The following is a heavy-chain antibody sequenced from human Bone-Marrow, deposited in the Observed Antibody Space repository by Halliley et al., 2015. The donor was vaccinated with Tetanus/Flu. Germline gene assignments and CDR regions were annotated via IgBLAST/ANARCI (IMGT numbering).Heavy chain of an antibody. CDR1: GFSFSVNA. D-gene: IGHD3-22*01. CDR2: TSFDGTNI. Sequence: SLRLSCAASGFSFSVNAMHWMRRAPGKGLEWVALTSFDGTNIDYADSVKGRFSISRDNSKDTLYLEMNSLRPEDTAIYYCGRENDKGNGMDVWGQGTTVTVSS. J-gene: IGHJ6*02. V-gene: IGHV3-30-3*01. CDR3: GRENDKGNGMDV.